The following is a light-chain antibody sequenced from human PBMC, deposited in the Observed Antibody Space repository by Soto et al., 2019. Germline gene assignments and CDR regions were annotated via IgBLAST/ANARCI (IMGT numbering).Light chain of an antibody. CDR3: QQYRAWPRT. CDR2: GAS. Sequence: EIVMTQSPAPLNASPGERFILSCRASQSVGISLAWYQQKPGQAPRLLIYGASTRATDMPGTFSGRGSGTEFTLTITSLRPEDFGVYYCQQYRAWPRTFGQGTKVDIK. CDR1: QSVGIS. J-gene: IGKJ1*01. V-gene: IGKV3-15*01.